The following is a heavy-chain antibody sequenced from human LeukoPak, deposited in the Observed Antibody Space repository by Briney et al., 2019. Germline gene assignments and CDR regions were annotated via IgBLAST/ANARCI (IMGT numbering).Heavy chain of an antibody. CDR3: ARDGVKWELQNNWFDP. CDR2: IYYSGST. Sequence: SETLSLTCTVSGGSISSGGYYWSWIRQHPGKGLEWIGYIYYSGSTYYNPSLKSRVAISVDTSKNQFSLKLSSVTAADTAVYYCARDGVKWELQNNWFDPWGQGTLVTVSS. V-gene: IGHV4-31*03. CDR1: GGSISSGGYY. J-gene: IGHJ5*02. D-gene: IGHD1-26*01.